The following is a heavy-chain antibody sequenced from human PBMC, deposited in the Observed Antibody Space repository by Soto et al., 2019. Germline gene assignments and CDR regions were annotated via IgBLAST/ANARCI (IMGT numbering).Heavy chain of an antibody. J-gene: IGHJ6*02. V-gene: IGHV3-74*01. CDR3: ARGIRNYYGTDV. CDR1: GFTFSSYW. CDR2: INGDGSNT. D-gene: IGHD5-18*01. Sequence: EVQLVESGGGLVQPGGSLRLSCAAYGFTFSSYWMHWVRQGPGKGLVWVSRINGDGSNTNYADSVRGRFTISRDNAKNTVYLQMNSLRDEDTAVYYCARGIRNYYGTDVWGQGTTVTVSS.